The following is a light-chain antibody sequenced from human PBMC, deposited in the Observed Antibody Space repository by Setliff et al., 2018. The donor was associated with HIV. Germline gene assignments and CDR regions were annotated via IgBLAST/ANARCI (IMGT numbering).Light chain of an antibody. V-gene: IGLV2-14*03. CDR3: SSYTSSFTDV. Sequence: QSVLTQPASVCESPGQSITISCTGTSNDVGGYNYVSWYQQDPGKAPKLMIYDISNRPSGVSNRFSGSKSGNTASLTISGLLAEDEADYYCSSYTSSFTDVFGTGTKVTVL. J-gene: IGLJ1*01. CDR2: DIS. CDR1: SNDVGGYNY.